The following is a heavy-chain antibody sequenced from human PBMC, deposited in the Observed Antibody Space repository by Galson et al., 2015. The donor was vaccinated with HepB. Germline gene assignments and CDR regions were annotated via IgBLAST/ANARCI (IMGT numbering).Heavy chain of an antibody. J-gene: IGHJ6*02. Sequence: SLRLSCAASGFTFSSYWMSWVRQAPGKGLEWVANIKQDGSEKYYVDSVKGRFTISRDNAKNSLYLQMNSLRAEDTAVYYCARDLLRLMATIPFAGMDVWGQGTTVTVSS. CDR1: GFTFSSYW. D-gene: IGHD5-24*01. V-gene: IGHV3-7*03. CDR3: ARDLLRLMATIPFAGMDV. CDR2: IKQDGSEK.